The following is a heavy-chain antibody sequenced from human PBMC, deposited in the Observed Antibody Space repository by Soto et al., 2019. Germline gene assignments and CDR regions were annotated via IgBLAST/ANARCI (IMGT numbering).Heavy chain of an antibody. CDR1: GGSFSGYY. Sequence: QVQLQQWGAGLLKPSETLSLTCAVYGGSFSGYYWSWIRQPPGKGLEWIGEINHSGSTNYNPSLKSRVTISVDTSKNQFSLKLSSVTAADTAVYYCARRAEWFGELFLDYWGQGTLVTVSS. CDR3: ARRAEWFGELFLDY. V-gene: IGHV4-34*01. D-gene: IGHD3-10*01. CDR2: INHSGST. J-gene: IGHJ4*02.